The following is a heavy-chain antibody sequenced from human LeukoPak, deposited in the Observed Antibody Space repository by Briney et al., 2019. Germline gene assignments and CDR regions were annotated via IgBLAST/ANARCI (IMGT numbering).Heavy chain of an antibody. CDR2: ISGSGGGT. CDR1: GFTFSNYA. J-gene: IGHJ5*02. Sequence: GGSLRLSCAASGFTFSNYAMNWVRQAPGKGLEWVSVISGSGGGTYYADSVEGRFTVSRDNSKNTLYLQMNSLRAEDTAVYYCARDVDWFDPWGQGTLVTVSS. CDR3: ARDVDWFDP. D-gene: IGHD2-15*01. V-gene: IGHV3-23*01.